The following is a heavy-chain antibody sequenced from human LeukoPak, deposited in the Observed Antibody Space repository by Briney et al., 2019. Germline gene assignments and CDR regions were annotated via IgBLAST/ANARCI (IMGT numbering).Heavy chain of an antibody. CDR2: IYYSGST. CDR1: GGSISSYY. J-gene: IGHJ4*02. Sequence: ASETLSLTCTVSGGSISSYYWSWIRQPPGPGLEWIGYIYYSGSTNYNPSLKSRVTISVDTSKNQFSLKLSSVTAADTAVYYCARTAAGLFDYWGQGTLVTVSS. CDR3: ARTAAGLFDY. D-gene: IGHD6-13*01. V-gene: IGHV4-59*01.